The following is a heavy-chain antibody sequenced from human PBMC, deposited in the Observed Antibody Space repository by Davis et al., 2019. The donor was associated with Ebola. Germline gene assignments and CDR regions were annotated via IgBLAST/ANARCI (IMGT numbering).Heavy chain of an antibody. D-gene: IGHD3-10*01. CDR2: IIPIFGTT. CDR1: GYTFTNYY. CDR3: AGMHGFGEGWPGY. V-gene: IGHV1-69*13. Sequence: SVKVSCKASGYTFTNYYMHWVRQAPGQGLEWMGGIIPIFGTTNYAQKFQGRVTIIADESTSTAYMELSSLRSEDTAVYYCAGMHGFGEGWPGYWGQGTLLTVSS. J-gene: IGHJ4*02.